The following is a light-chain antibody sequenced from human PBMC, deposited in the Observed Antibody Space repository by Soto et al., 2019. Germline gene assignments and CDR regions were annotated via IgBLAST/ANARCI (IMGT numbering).Light chain of an antibody. CDR2: GAS. V-gene: IGKV3-15*01. CDR1: QSVGRN. J-gene: IGKJ2*01. CDR3: QQYNKWPYT. Sequence: DIVRTQSPATLSVSPGETAALSCRAGQSVGRNFAWYQQKPGQAPRLLIYGASTRATDIPARFRGSGSGTEFTLTISSLQSEDFAIYYCQQYNKWPYTFGQGTKLEIK.